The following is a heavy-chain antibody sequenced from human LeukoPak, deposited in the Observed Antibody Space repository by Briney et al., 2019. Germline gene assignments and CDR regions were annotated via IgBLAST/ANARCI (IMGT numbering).Heavy chain of an antibody. Sequence: SETLSLTCTVSGGSISSSSYYWGWIRQPPGKGLEWIGSIYYSGSTYYNPSLKSRVTVSVDTSKNQFSLKLSSVTAADTAVYYCARHSGWYDYWGQGTLVTVSS. J-gene: IGHJ4*02. V-gene: IGHV4-39*01. CDR1: GGSISSSSYY. CDR3: ARHSGWYDY. CDR2: IYYSGST. D-gene: IGHD6-19*01.